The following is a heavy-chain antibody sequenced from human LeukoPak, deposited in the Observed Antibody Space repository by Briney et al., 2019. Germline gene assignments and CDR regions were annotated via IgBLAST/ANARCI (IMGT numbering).Heavy chain of an antibody. CDR2: IYSSGSA. Sequence: SETLSLTCSVSGVSISGYYWIWIRQSAEKGLEWIGRIYSSGSARYNPSLKSRVTMSVDTSKNHFSLNLTSVTAADTAIYYCARDLWGVPHSFDVWGQGTMVTVSS. D-gene: IGHD3-10*01. J-gene: IGHJ3*01. CDR1: GVSISGYY. CDR3: ARDLWGVPHSFDV. V-gene: IGHV4-4*07.